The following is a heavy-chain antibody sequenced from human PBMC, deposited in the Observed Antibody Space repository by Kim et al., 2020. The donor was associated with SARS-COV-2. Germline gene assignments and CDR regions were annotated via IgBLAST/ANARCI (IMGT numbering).Heavy chain of an antibody. CDR3: ARGGGLQQLVLFFDY. Sequence: SETLSLTCAVYGGSFSGYYWSWIRQPPGKGLEWIGEINHSGSTNYNPSLKSRVTISVHTSKNQFSLKLSSVTAADTAVYYCARGGGLQQLVLFFDYWGQGTLVTVSS. CDR2: INHSGST. CDR1: GGSFSGYY. J-gene: IGHJ4*02. D-gene: IGHD6-13*01. V-gene: IGHV4-34*01.